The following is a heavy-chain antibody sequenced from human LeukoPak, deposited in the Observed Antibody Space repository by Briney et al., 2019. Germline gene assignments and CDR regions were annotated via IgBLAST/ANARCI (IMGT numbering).Heavy chain of an antibody. D-gene: IGHD2-2*01. CDR1: GGSITSNTGAGSG. V-gene: IGHV4-61*08. J-gene: IGHJ3*02. CDR3: ALCTSCKGSAPTDAFDI. CDR2: IYYSGNT. Sequence: SETLSLTCTVSGGSITSNTGAGSGWSWIRQTPGKGLEWIGYIYYSGNTKYNPSLESRVTISVDTSKNQFSLRLTSVTAADAAVYYCALCTSCKGSAPTDAFDIWGQGTMVTVSS.